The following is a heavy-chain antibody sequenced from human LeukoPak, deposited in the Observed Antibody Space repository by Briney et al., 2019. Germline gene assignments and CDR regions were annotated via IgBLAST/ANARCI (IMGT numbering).Heavy chain of an antibody. D-gene: IGHD3-3*01. CDR2: IYIGGNT. J-gene: IGHJ3*02. CDR1: GFTVSSNY. CDR3: ARALLSGYYDSGVFDI. Sequence: GGSLRLSCAASGFTVSSNYMSWVRKAPGKGLDWVSVIYIGGNTYYAESVKGRFTISRDNSKKTLYLQMNSLRAEDTAVYYCARALLSGYYDSGVFDIWGQGTMVTVSS. V-gene: IGHV3-53*01.